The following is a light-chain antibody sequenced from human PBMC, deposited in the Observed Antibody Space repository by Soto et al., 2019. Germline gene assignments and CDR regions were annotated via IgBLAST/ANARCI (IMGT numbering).Light chain of an antibody. CDR1: RRDGGGDNL. Sequence: QSALTQPASVSGSPGHRRTISCTGTRRDGGGDNLVSWNQPPPGKATKLILSQRRKRRSGASTRFSGSKSGNTPSLTISGLQAADEADYYCCSYAGITCAVFGTGTNVPVL. CDR2: QRR. J-gene: IGLJ1*01. V-gene: IGLV2-23*01. CDR3: CSYAGITCAV.